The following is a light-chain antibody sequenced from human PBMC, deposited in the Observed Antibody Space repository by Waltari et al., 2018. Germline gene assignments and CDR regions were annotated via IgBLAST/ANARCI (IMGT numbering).Light chain of an antibody. CDR3: SLYTGSTTLRVV. J-gene: IGLJ2*01. V-gene: IGLV2-14*03. CDR1: TSGVGSYQY. CDR2: DVS. Sequence: QSALTQPASVSGSPGQSITISCTGITSGVGSYQYVSWFQQHPDKAPKLIIFDVSNRPSGVSNRFSGSKSDNTASLTISGLQAEDEADYYCSLYTGSTTLRVVFGGWTRVTVL.